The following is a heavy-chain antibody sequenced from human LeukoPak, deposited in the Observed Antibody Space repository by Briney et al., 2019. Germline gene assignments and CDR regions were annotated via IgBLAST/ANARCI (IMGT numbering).Heavy chain of an antibody. V-gene: IGHV3-15*01. Sequence: GGSLRLSCAASGFTFSSDGMHWVRQAPGKGLEWVGRISSKSDGGTTDYAAPVKGRFTISRDDSTNTLSLQMSGLKAEDTALYFCITEPHDYGDFTFGYWGQGTLVTVSS. CDR2: ISSKSDGGTT. J-gene: IGHJ4*02. D-gene: IGHD4-17*01. CDR3: ITEPHDYGDFTFGY. CDR1: GFTFSSDG.